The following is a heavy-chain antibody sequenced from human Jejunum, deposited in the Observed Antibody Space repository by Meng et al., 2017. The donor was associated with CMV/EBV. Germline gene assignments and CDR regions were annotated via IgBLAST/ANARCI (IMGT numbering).Heavy chain of an antibody. V-gene: IGHV3-53*01. Sequence: ASGLRVSDNYMVWVRQVAGKGLQWVSTLYTGGSAHYAPSVEGRFTISKDNFNNMVYLQMNSLGVEDTGVYYCAREQMGAWSGYFDSWGQGVLVTVSS. CDR1: GLRVSDNY. CDR2: LYTGGSA. CDR3: AREQMGAWSGYFDS. D-gene: IGHD3-3*01. J-gene: IGHJ5*01.